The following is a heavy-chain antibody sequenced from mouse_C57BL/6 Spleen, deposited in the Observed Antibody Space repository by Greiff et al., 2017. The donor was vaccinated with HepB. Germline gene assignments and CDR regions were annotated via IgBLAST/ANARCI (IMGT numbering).Heavy chain of an antibody. D-gene: IGHD1-1*01. CDR2: INPYNGGT. J-gene: IGHJ4*01. Sequence: EVHLVESGPVLVKPGASVKMSCKASGYTFTDYYMNWVKQSHGKSLEWIGVINPYNGGTSYNQKFKGKATLTVDKSSSTAYMELNSLTSEDSAVYYCARRPTYGYAMDYWGQGTSVTVSS. CDR3: ARRPTYGYAMDY. CDR1: GYTFTDYY. V-gene: IGHV1-19*01.